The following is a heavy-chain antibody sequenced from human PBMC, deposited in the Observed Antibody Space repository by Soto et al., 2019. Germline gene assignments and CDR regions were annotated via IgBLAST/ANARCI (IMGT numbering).Heavy chain of an antibody. CDR3: ARDLYGDYAYFQH. V-gene: IGHV3-48*01. J-gene: IGHJ1*01. Sequence: GGSLRLSCAASGFTFSSYSMNWVRQAPGKGLEWVSYISSSSSTIYYADSVKGRFTISRDNAKNSLYLQMNSLRAEDTAVYYCARDLYGDYAYFQHWGQGTLVTVSS. CDR2: ISSSSSTI. D-gene: IGHD4-17*01. CDR1: GFTFSSYS.